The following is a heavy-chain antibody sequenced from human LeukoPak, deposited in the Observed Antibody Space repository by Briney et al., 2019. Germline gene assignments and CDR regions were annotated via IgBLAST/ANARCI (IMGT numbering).Heavy chain of an antibody. D-gene: IGHD1-26*01. CDR1: GFTFSSYA. J-gene: IGHJ2*01. CDR3: ARDNRDESGSYSTRFDL. Sequence: GGSLRLSCAASGFTFSSYAMHWVRQAPGKGLEWVAVISYDGSNKYYADSVKGRFTISRDNSKNALYLQMNTLRAEDTAVYYCARDNRDESGSYSTRFDLWGRGTLVTVSS. CDR2: ISYDGSNK. V-gene: IGHV3-30*14.